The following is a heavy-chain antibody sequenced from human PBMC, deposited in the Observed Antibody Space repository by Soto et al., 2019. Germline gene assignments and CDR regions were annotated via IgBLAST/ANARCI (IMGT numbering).Heavy chain of an antibody. CDR1: GFTFSSYS. CDR2: ISSSSSTI. Sequence: GGSLRLSCAASGFTFSSYSMNWVRQAPGKGLEWVSYISSSSSTIYYADSVKGRFTISRDNAKNSLYLQMNSLRAEDTAVYYCARDISWTGDWAFDIWGQGTMVTVSS. J-gene: IGHJ3*02. V-gene: IGHV3-48*01. CDR3: ARDISWTGDWAFDI. D-gene: IGHD3-16*01.